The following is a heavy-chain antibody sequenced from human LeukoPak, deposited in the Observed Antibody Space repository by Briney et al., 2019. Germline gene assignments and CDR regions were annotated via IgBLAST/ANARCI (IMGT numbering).Heavy chain of an antibody. J-gene: IGHJ5*02. CDR2: ISAYNGNT. V-gene: IGHV1-18*01. Sequence: ASVKVSCKASGYTFTSYGISWVRQAPGQGLEWMGWISAYNGNTNYAQKLQGRVTMTTDTSTRTAYMELRSLRSDDTAVYYCARDGDIVVVPAASNWFDPWGQGTLVTVSS. CDR3: ARDGDIVVVPAASNWFDP. D-gene: IGHD2-2*01. CDR1: GYTFTSYG.